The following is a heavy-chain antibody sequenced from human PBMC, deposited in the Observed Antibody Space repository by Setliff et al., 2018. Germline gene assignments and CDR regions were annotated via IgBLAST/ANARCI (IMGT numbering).Heavy chain of an antibody. D-gene: IGHD3-16*01. Sequence: SETLSLTCAVSGYSISSGCYWGWIRQPPGKGLEWIGSIYNSGSTNYNPSLKSRVTISVDTSKNQISLKLTSVTAADTAVYYCAGPHGGDYAFDIWGQGRMVTVSS. J-gene: IGHJ3*02. V-gene: IGHV4-38-2*01. CDR1: GYSISSGCY. CDR3: AGPHGGDYAFDI. CDR2: IYNSGST.